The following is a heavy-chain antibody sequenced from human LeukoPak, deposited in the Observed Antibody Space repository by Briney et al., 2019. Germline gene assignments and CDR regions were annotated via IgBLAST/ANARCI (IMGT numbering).Heavy chain of an antibody. D-gene: IGHD3-9*01. V-gene: IGHV3-64*01. J-gene: IGHJ4*02. CDR3: ARANYDILTGSYYFDY. CDR1: GFTFSSYA. Sequence: QPGGSLRLSCAASGFTFSSYAMHWVRQAPGKGLEYVSAISSNGGSTYYANSVKGRFNISRDNSKNTLYLQMGSLRAEDMAVYYCARANYDILTGSYYFDYWGQGTLVTVSS. CDR2: ISSNGGST.